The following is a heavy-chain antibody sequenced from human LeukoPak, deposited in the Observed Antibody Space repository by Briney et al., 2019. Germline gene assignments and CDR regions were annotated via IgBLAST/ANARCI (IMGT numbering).Heavy chain of an antibody. Sequence: GASVKVSCKASGYTFTSYGISWVQQAPGQGLEWMGWISAYNGNTNYAQKLQGRVTMTTDTSTSTAYMELRSLRSDDTAVYYCAREKGVAGTIATDYWGQGTLVTVSS. D-gene: IGHD6-19*01. CDR2: ISAYNGNT. CDR3: AREKGVAGTIATDY. J-gene: IGHJ4*02. V-gene: IGHV1-18*01. CDR1: GYTFTSYG.